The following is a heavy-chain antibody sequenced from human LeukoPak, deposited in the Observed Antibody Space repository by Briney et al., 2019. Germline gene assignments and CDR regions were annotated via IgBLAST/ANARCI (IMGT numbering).Heavy chain of an antibody. CDR2: ITWSGGKT. D-gene: IGHD3-3*01. CDR3: VRVGRQETIFGVTIDDGFDI. J-gene: IGHJ3*02. Sequence: GGSLRLSCAASGFIFNDHGMSWVRQAPGKGLEWVSGITWSGGKTGYADSVKGRFTISRDNTKNFLYLQMNSLRAEDTALYYCVRVGRQETIFGVTIDDGFDIWGQGTKVTVSS. CDR1: GFIFNDHG. V-gene: IGHV3-20*04.